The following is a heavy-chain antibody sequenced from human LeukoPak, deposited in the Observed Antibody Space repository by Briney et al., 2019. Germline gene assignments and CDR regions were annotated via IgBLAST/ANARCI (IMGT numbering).Heavy chain of an antibody. CDR3: ARDTSSSYGSGSDY. CDR1: GGSISSYY. J-gene: IGHJ4*02. CDR2: IYYSGST. D-gene: IGHD3-10*01. Sequence: SETLSLTCTVSGGSISSYYWSWIRQPPGKGLEWIGYIYYSGSTNYNPSLKSRVTISVDTSKNQFSLKLSSVTAADTAVYYCARDTSSSYGSGSDYWGQGTLVTVSS. V-gene: IGHV4-59*12.